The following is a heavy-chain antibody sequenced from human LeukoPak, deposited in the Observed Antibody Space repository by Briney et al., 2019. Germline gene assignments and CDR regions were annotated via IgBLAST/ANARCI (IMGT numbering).Heavy chain of an antibody. CDR1: GGTFSSYA. D-gene: IGHD1/OR15-1a*01. V-gene: IGHV1-69*04. CDR2: IIPIFGIA. Sequence: SVKVSCKASGGTFSSYAISWVRQAPGQGLEWMGRIIPIFGIANYAQKFQGRVAITADKSTSTAYMELSSLRSEDTAVYYCARIHGGEQAFDPWGQGTLVTVSS. J-gene: IGHJ5*02. CDR3: ARIHGGEQAFDP.